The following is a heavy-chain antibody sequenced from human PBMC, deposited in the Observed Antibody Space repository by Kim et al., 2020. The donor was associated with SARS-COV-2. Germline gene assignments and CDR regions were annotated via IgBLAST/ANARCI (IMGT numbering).Heavy chain of an antibody. Sequence: GGSLRLSCAASGFTFSSYWMHWVRQAPGKGLVWVSRINSDGSSTSYADSVKGRFTISRDNAKNTLYLQMNSLRAEDTAVYYCARDQYYGSGSYLSYYYYGMDVWGQGTTVTVSS. V-gene: IGHV3-74*01. J-gene: IGHJ6*02. CDR3: ARDQYYGSGSYLSYYYYGMDV. D-gene: IGHD3-10*01. CDR1: GFTFSSYW. CDR2: INSDGSST.